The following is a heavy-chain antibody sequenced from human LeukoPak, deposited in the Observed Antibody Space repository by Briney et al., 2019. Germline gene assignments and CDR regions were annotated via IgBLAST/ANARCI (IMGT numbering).Heavy chain of an antibody. CDR1: GFTFIDYD. J-gene: IGHJ4*02. V-gene: IGHV3-13*01. CDR2: IGIRGDT. Sequence: GGSLRLSCAASGFTFIDYDMHWVRQVIGKGLEWVSAIGIRGDTHYSGSVKGRFTISRDNAKNTLYLQMNSLRAEDTAVYYCARRQYRSSWYYFDYWGQGTLVTVSS. CDR3: ARRQYRSSWYYFDY. D-gene: IGHD6-13*01.